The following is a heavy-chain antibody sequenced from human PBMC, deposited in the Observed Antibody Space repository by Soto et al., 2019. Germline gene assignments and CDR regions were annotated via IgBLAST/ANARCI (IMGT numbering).Heavy chain of an antibody. J-gene: IGHJ4*02. CDR3: ARDPKYSGSYGVY. V-gene: IGHV4-30-4*01. D-gene: IGHD1-26*01. Sequence: PSETLSLTCTVSGGSISSGDYYWSWIRQPPGKGLEWIGYIYYSGSTYYNPSLKSRVTISVDTSKNQFSLKLSSVTAADTAVYYCARDPKYSGSYGVYWGQGTLVTVSS. CDR1: GGSISSGDYY. CDR2: IYYSGST.